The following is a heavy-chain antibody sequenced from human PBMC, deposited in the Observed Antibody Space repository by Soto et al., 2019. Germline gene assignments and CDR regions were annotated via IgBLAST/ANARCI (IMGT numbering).Heavy chain of an antibody. CDR1: GYTFTGYY. Sequence: ASVKVSCKASGYTFTGYYMHWVRQAPGQGLEWMGWINPNSGGTNYEQKFQGWVTMTRETSISTAYMELSRLRSDDTAVYYCARGGIHPLFDTWGQGTMVTVSS. CDR2: INPNSGGT. V-gene: IGHV1-2*04. D-gene: IGHD5-18*01. CDR3: ARGGIHPLFDT. J-gene: IGHJ5*02.